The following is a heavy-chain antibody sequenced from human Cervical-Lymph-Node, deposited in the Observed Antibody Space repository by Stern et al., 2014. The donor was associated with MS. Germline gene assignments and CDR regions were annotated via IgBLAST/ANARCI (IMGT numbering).Heavy chain of an antibody. J-gene: IGHJ4*02. Sequence: EVQLVESGGGLVQPGGSLRLSCAASGFIFSSYWMHWVRQIPGKGLLWVSRISSDGSSTNYADSVKGRFTISRDNAKNTLYLQMNSLRVEDTAVYYCARAPTYTQHLLNWGQGTLVTVSS. CDR2: ISSDGSST. CDR3: ARAPTYTQHLLN. CDR1: GFIFSSYW. V-gene: IGHV3-74*02. D-gene: IGHD3-16*01.